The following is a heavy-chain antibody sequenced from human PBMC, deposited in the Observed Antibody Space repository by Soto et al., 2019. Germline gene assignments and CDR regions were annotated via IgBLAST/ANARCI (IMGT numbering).Heavy chain of an antibody. D-gene: IGHD3-10*01. CDR2: SNSDASST. V-gene: IGHV3-74*03. J-gene: IGHJ1*01. CDR1: GFPFSSYW. CDR3: ARGYYGSEGTEYFTH. Sequence: EVQLVESGGGLVQPGGSLILSCTASGFPFSSYWMHWVRQAPGKGLVWISRSNSDASSTTYADSVKGRFTISRDNAENTLLLQMNSLRVDYTAVYYCARGYYGSEGTEYFTHWGRGTLVTVS.